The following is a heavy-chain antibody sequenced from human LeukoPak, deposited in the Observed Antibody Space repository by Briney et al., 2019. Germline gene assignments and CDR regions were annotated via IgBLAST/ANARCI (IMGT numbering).Heavy chain of an antibody. V-gene: IGHV4-4*07. J-gene: IGHJ5*02. D-gene: IGHD5-12*01. CDR1: GGSISSYY. Sequence: SETLSLTCTVSGGSISSYYWSWIRQPAGKGLEWIGRIYTSGSTNYNPSLKSRVTMSVDTSKNQFSLKLSSVTAADTAVYYCARDRPIVGYSGYERGAWFDPWGQGTLVTVSS. CDR2: IYTSGST. CDR3: ARDRPIVGYSGYERGAWFDP.